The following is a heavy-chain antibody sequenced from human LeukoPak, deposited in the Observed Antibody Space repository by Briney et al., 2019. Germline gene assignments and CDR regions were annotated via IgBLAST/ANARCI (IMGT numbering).Heavy chain of an antibody. D-gene: IGHD6-6*01. CDR2: IYSGGST. J-gene: IGHJ4*02. CDR3: ARAQLVPSYYFDY. Sequence: GGSLRFSSAASGFTVSSNYMCWVRQAPGKGLEWVSVIYSGGSTYYADSVKTRFNISRDNSKNTLYLQMNSLRAEDTAVYYCARAQLVPSYYFDYWGQGTLVTVSS. V-gene: IGHV3-53*01. CDR1: GFTVSSNY.